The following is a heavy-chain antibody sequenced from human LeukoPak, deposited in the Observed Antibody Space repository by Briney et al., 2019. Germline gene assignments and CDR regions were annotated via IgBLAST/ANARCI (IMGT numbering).Heavy chain of an antibody. Sequence: GASVKVSCKASGYTFTSYAMNWVRQAPGQGLEWMGWINTNTGNPTYAQGFTGRFVFSLDTSVSTAYLQISSLKAEDTAVYYCARVTFGGVRGVIITIVYWGQGALGIVCS. V-gene: IGHV7-4-1*02. CDR1: GYTFTSYA. CDR2: INTNTGNP. CDR3: ARVTFGGVRGVIITIVY. D-gene: IGHD3-10*01. J-gene: IGHJ4*02.